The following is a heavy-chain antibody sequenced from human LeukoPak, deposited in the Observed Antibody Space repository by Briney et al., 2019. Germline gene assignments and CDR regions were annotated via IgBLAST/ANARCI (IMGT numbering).Heavy chain of an antibody. Sequence: GGSLRLSCAASGFAFLNYGMSWVRQAPGNGLEWASSISSSSSYIYYADSVKGRFTISRDNAKNSLYLQMNSLRAEDTAVYYCARGGIAAGDAFDIWGQGTMVTVSS. V-gene: IGHV3-21*01. CDR2: ISSSSSYI. D-gene: IGHD6-13*01. CDR3: ARGGIAAGDAFDI. CDR1: GFAFLNYG. J-gene: IGHJ3*02.